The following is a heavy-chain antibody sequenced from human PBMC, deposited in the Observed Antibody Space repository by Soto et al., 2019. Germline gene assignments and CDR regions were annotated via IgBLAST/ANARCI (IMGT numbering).Heavy chain of an antibody. V-gene: IGHV5-51*01. D-gene: IGHD3-10*01. CDR2: IYPGDSDA. J-gene: IGHJ6*02. Sequence: PGESLKISCKGSGYGFTSYWIAWVRQMPGKGLEWMGIIYPGDSDAQYSPSFQGQVTISADKSISTAYLQWSRLKASDTGMYYCARPRSGSYRLDHYGMAVWGQGTTVTVSS. CDR1: GYGFTSYW. CDR3: ARPRSGSYRLDHYGMAV.